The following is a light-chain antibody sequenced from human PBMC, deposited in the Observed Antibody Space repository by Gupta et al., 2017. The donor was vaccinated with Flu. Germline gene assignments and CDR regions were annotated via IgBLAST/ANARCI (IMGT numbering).Light chain of an antibody. CDR3: QQDNSYSGT. J-gene: IGKJ1*01. V-gene: IGKV1-5*03. CDR2: KAS. CDR1: QSISSW. Sequence: IQMTQSPSTLSASVGDRVTITCRASQSISSWLAWYQQKPGKVPKLLIYKASSLESGVPSRFSGSGSGTEFTLTITSLQPEDFATYYCQQDNSYSGTFGQGTKVEIK.